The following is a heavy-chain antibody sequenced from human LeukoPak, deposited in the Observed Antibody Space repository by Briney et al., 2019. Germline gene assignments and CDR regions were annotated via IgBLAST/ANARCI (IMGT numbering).Heavy chain of an antibody. V-gene: IGHV3-30*03. CDR3: ARNEGNGWSFDN. J-gene: IGHJ4*02. CDR2: ISFDGTNK. Sequence: GGPVRLSCAASGFTFSSYGMHWARQAPGKGLEWVSLISFDGTNKYYADSVKGRFTMSRDNSKKMVHLQMNSLRGEDTAVYYCARNEGNGWSFDNWGQGTLGPVSS. D-gene: IGHD6-19*01. CDR1: GFTFSSYG.